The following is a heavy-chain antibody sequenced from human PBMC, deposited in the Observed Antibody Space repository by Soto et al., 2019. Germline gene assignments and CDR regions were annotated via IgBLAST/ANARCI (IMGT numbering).Heavy chain of an antibody. V-gene: IGHV2-5*02. D-gene: IGHD2-2*01. Sequence: QITLMESGPTLVKPTQTLTLTCTFSGFSLSTSGVGVGWIRQPPGKALECLAVIFWDDDKRYSPSLQSRLTITKDTSRNQIVLTIANMDPVDTATYYYAHRGSPCSGTNCYHSFDSWGQGTLVTVSS. CDR1: GFSLSTSGVG. J-gene: IGHJ5*01. CDR2: IFWDDDK. CDR3: AHRGSPCSGTNCYHSFDS.